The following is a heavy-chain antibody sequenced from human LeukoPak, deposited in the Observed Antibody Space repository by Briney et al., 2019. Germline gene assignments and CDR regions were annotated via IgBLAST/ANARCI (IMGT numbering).Heavy chain of an antibody. J-gene: IGHJ5*02. CDR2: SIPMFGIL. D-gene: IGHD2-2*01. CDR1: GGTFSSYA. V-gene: IGHV1-69*15. CDR3: VRADCSSSTCYLRRSWFDP. Sequence: SVKVSCKASGGTFSSYAINWVRQAPGQGLEWMGRSIPMFGILDYAQKFQGRVTIFADESTSTTYMELTSLRSEDTAVYYCVRADCSSSTCYLRRSWFDPWGQGTLVTVSS.